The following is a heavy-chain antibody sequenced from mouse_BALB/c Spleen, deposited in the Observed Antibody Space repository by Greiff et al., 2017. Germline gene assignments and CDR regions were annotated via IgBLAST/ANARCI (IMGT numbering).Heavy chain of an antibody. Sequence: QVQLKESGAELVKPGASVKLSCKASGYTFTSYYMYWVKQRPGQGLEWIGEINPSNGGTNFNEKFKSKATLTVDKSSSTAYMQLSSLTSEDSAVYYCTRGLYYYGSSHFAYWGQGTLVTVSA. CDR1: GYTFTSYY. D-gene: IGHD1-1*01. CDR3: TRGLYYYGSSHFAY. CDR2: INPSNGGT. V-gene: IGHV1S81*02. J-gene: IGHJ3*01.